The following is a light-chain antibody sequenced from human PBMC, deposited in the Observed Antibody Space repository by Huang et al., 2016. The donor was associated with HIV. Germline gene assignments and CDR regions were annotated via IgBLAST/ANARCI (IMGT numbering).Light chain of an antibody. J-gene: IGKJ5*01. CDR1: QSAGNNY. CDR3: QQYDTSPFT. V-gene: IGKV3-20*01. CDR2: GAS. Sequence: DIVFTQSPGTLSLSPGERGTLSCRASQSAGNNYLAWYQQKPGKAPRLLMYGASSRATGIPDRFSGSGSGTDFTLTISRVEPEDFAVYYCQQYDTSPFTFGQGTRLEI.